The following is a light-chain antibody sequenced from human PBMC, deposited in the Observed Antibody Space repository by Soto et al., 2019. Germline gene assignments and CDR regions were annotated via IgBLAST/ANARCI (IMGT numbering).Light chain of an antibody. CDR3: QQYYSSPLT. CDR1: QSILYSSNNKNY. Sequence: DIVMTQSPDSLAVSLGERATINCKSSQSILYSSNNKNYLAWYQQKPGQPPKLLIYWASIRESGVPDRFSGGGSGTDFTLTISSLQAEDVAVYYCQQYYSSPLTFGGGTKVDIK. J-gene: IGKJ4*01. V-gene: IGKV4-1*01. CDR2: WAS.